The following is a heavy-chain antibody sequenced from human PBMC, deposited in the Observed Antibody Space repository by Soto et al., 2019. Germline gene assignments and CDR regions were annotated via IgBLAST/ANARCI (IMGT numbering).Heavy chain of an antibody. Sequence: PGGSLRLSCAASGFTLSDYEMTWVRHAPGQGLEWVSYISSSGTNIYYSDSVKGRFSISRDNAKNSLYLQMNGLRAEDTAVYFCGREEVQVFRYGDFEEFYHSGMDVWGQGTTVTVSS. CDR3: GREEVQVFRYGDFEEFYHSGMDV. D-gene: IGHD4-17*01. V-gene: IGHV3-48*03. CDR1: GFTLSDYE. J-gene: IGHJ6*02. CDR2: ISSSGTNI.